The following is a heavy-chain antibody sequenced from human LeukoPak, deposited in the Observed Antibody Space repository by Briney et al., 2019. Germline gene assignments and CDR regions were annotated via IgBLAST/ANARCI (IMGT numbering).Heavy chain of an antibody. V-gene: IGHV4-61*02. CDR3: ARGGRVNYYGSGSWVHWFDP. J-gene: IGHJ5*02. D-gene: IGHD3-10*01. Sequence: SETLSLTCTVSGGSISSGSYYWSWIRQPAGKGLEWIGRIYTSGSTNYNPSLKSRVTISVDTSKNQFSLKLSSVTAADTAVYYCARGGRVNYYGSGSWVHWFDPWGQGTLVTVSS. CDR2: IYTSGST. CDR1: GGSISSGSYY.